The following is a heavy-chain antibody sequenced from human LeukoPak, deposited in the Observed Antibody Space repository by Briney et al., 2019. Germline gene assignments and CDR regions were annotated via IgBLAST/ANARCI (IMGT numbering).Heavy chain of an antibody. CDR3: VRDMSLLRFGDPFEY. CDR1: GFTFNRYI. D-gene: IGHD3-10*01. Sequence: PGGSLRLSCAASGFTFNRYIMNLVRQAPRKGLESVSYINSRSTVISYAEPVKGRFTISRDNAKNSLYLQMNSLRDEDTAVYYCVRDMSLLRFGDPFEYWGQGTVVTVSS. J-gene: IGHJ4*02. V-gene: IGHV3-48*02. CDR2: INSRSTVI.